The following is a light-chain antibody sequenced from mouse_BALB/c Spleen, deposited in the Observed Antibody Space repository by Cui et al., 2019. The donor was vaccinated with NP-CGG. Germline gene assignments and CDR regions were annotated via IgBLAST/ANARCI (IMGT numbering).Light chain of an antibody. Sequence: AVVTPEPALTTSPGETVILTWRSSSGAYTTSICANWVKEKPERFFAFLIGDTSKRVPGDPVRFSGSVIGDEAVLTITGAQTEGGAMYFCALGYSTHGVFGGGTKLTVL. CDR2: DTS. CDR3: ALGYSTHGV. CDR1: SGAYTTSIC. J-gene: IGLJ1*01. V-gene: IGLV2*02.